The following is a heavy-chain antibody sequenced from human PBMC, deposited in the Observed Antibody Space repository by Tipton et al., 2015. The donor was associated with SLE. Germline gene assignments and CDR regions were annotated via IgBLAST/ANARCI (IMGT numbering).Heavy chain of an antibody. V-gene: IGHV4-34*01. J-gene: IGHJ4*02. CDR3: ARESDYVGVHW. CDR1: GGSFSGYY. CDR2: INHSGST. Sequence: TLSLTCAVYGGSFSGYYWSWIRQPPGKGLEWIGEINHSGSTNYNPSLKSRVTISVDTSKNQFSLKLSSVTAADTAVYYCARESDYVGVHWWGQGTLVTVSS. D-gene: IGHD4-17*01.